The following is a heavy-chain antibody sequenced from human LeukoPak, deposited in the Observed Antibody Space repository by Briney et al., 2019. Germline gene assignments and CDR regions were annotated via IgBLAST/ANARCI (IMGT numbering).Heavy chain of an antibody. Sequence: SETLSLTCTVSGASVSSSSYYWGWIRQPPGKGLEWIGSIHYTGDTYYNPSLKSRVTMSEDTSKNQISLKVSSVTAADTAVYYCARDPYYYDSSATIPGHFDYWGQGTLVTVSS. CDR2: IHYTGDT. CDR3: ARDPYYYDSSATIPGHFDY. CDR1: GASVSSSSYY. V-gene: IGHV4-39*02. J-gene: IGHJ4*02. D-gene: IGHD3-22*01.